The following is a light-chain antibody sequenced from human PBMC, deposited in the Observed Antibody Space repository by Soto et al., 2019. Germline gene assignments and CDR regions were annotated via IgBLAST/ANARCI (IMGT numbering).Light chain of an antibody. J-gene: IGLJ2*01. V-gene: IGLV2-14*01. CDR1: SSDVGGYNY. CDR2: EVT. Sequence: QSALTQPASVSGSPGQSITISSTGTSSDVGGYNYVSWYQQHPGKAPKLMIYEVTNRPSGVSNRFSGSKSGNTASLTISGLQAEDEADYYCISYRSSSTLVVFGGGTQLTVL. CDR3: ISYRSSSTLVV.